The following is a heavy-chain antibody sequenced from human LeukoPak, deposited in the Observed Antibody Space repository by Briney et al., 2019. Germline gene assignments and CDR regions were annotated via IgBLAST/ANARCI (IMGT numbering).Heavy chain of an antibody. CDR2: IIPIFGTA. J-gene: IGHJ5*02. Sequence: ASVKVSCXASGGTFSSYAISWVRQAPGQGLEWMGGIIPIFGTANYAQKFQGRVTITADESTSTAYMELSSLRSEDTAVYYCASSRVYDILTGNWFDPWGQGTLVTVSS. CDR3: ASSRVYDILTGNWFDP. CDR1: GGTFSSYA. V-gene: IGHV1-69*01. D-gene: IGHD3-9*01.